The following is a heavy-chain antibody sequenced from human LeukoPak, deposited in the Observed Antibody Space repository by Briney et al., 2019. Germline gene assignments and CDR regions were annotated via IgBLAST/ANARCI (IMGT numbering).Heavy chain of an antibody. CDR2: IYHSGST. D-gene: IGHD2-2*01. V-gene: IGHV4-30-2*01. CDR1: GGSISSGGYY. CDR3: ARDLGYCSSTSCYHEYNWFDP. Sequence: SETLSLTCTVSGGSISSGGYYWSWIRQPPGKGLEWIGYIYHSGSTYYNPSLKSRVTISVDRSKNQFSLKLSSVTAADTAVYYCARDLGYCSSTSCYHEYNWFDPWGQGTLVTVSS. J-gene: IGHJ5*02.